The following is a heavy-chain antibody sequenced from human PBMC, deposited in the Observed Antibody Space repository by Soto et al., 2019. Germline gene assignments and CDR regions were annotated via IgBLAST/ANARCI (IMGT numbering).Heavy chain of an antibody. Sequence: QVQLVQSGAEVKKPGSSVKVSCKASGGTFSSYTISWVRQAPGQGLEWMGRIIPILGIANYAQKFQGRVTITAAKATSTAYMELSSLRSEDTDVYYCAREEYYYGSGAFFDYWGQGTLVTVSS. V-gene: IGHV1-69*08. J-gene: IGHJ4*02. CDR2: IIPILGIA. CDR1: GGTFSSYT. D-gene: IGHD3-10*01. CDR3: AREEYYYGSGAFFDY.